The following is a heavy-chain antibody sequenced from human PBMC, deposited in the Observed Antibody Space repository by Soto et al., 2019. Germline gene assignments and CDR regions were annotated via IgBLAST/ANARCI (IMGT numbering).Heavy chain of an antibody. CDR3: ASSSSVAAAGYFKF. J-gene: IGHJ4*02. CDR2: ISPLFSTT. D-gene: IGHD6-13*01. V-gene: IGHV1-69*01. CDR1: GDLFNNYA. Sequence: QVQLVQSGAEVNEPGSSVKVSCKATGDLFNNYAFNWVRQAPGHGLEWMGRISPLFSTTNYAQKFQGRVTMGADELTTIVYLEVSNLESEDPAMYYCASSSSVAAAGYFKFWGEGTLVTVSP.